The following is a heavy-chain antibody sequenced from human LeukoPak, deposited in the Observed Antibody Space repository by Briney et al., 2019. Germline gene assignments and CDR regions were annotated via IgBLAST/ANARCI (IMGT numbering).Heavy chain of an antibody. J-gene: IGHJ4*02. CDR1: GGSFSGYY. V-gene: IGHV4-34*01. D-gene: IGHD5-18*01. CDR2: INHSGST. CDR3: ARVAWGYSYGSFDY. Sequence: PSETLSLTCAVYGGSFSGYYWSWIRQPPGKGLEWIGEINHSGSTNYNPSLKSRVTISVDTSKNQFSLKLSSVTAADTAVYYCARVAWGYSYGSFDYWGQGTLVTVSS.